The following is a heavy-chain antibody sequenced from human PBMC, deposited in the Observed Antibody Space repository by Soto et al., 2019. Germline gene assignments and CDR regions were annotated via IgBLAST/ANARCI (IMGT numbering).Heavy chain of an antibody. Sequence: ASVKVSCKASGYTFTSYYMHWVRQAPGQGLEWMGIINPSGGSTSYAQKFQGRVTMTTDTSTSTAYMELSSLRSEDTAVYYCASGGSLDPSDDAFDIWGQGTMVTVSS. CDR1: GYTFTSYY. CDR3: ASGGSLDPSDDAFDI. D-gene: IGHD2-15*01. J-gene: IGHJ3*02. CDR2: INPSGGST. V-gene: IGHV1-46*01.